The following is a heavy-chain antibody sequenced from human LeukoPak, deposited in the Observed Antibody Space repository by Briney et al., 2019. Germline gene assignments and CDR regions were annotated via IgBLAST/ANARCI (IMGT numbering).Heavy chain of an antibody. D-gene: IGHD3-22*01. Sequence: GASVKVSCKTSGYSFTSYNLHWVRQAPGQRLEWMGIIKASGGNANYAQKLQGRVTMTTDTSTSTAYMELRSLRSDDTAVYYCARALGSSEMDYWGQGTLVTVSS. CDR3: ARALGSSEMDY. J-gene: IGHJ4*02. CDR2: IKASGGNA. V-gene: IGHV1-46*01. CDR1: GYSFTSYN.